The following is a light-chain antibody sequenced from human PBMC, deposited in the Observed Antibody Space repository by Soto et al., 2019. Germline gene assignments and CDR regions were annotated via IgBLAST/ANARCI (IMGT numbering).Light chain of an antibody. CDR3: QQYGSSPRT. Sequence: EIVLTQSPGTLSLSPGERATLSWRASQSVSSSYLVWYQQKPGQAPRLLIYGASSRATGIPDRFSGSGSGTDFTLTISRLRPEDFAVYYCQQYGSSPRTFGQGTKVDI. J-gene: IGKJ1*01. CDR2: GAS. CDR1: QSVSSSY. V-gene: IGKV3-20*01.